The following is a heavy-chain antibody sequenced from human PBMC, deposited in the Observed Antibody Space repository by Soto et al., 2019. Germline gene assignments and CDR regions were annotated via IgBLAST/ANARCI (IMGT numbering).Heavy chain of an antibody. J-gene: IGHJ3*02. D-gene: IGHD3-22*01. CDR1: GGTFSSYA. CDR2: IIPIFGTA. CDR3: ARNYDSSGYYFSGI. V-gene: IGHV1-69*13. Sequence: ASVKVSCKASGGTFSSYAISWVRQAPGQGLEWMGGIIPIFGTANYAQKFQGRVTITADESTSTAYMELSSLRSEDTAVYYCARNYDSSGYYFSGIWGQGTMVTVSS.